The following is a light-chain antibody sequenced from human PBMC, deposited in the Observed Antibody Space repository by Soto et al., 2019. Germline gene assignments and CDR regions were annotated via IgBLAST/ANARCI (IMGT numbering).Light chain of an antibody. V-gene: IGLV2-14*01. Sequence: QSVLTQPASVSGSPGQSITISCTGTSSDVGGYNYVSWYQQHPGKAPKLIIYEVSNRPSGVSNRFSGSKSGNTASLTISGLQAEDEADYYCSSYTSSSTPDVLGTGTKLTVL. CDR3: SSYTSSSTPDV. J-gene: IGLJ1*01. CDR1: SSDVGGYNY. CDR2: EVS.